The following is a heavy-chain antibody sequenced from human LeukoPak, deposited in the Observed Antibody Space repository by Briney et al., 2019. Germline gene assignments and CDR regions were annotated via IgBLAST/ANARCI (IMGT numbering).Heavy chain of an antibody. J-gene: IGHJ4*02. CDR1: GFTFTNHW. V-gene: IGHV3-7*01. D-gene: IGHD6-13*01. CDR2: IRQDGSDK. Sequence: GGSLRLSCAASGFTFTNHWMTWVRQAPGKGLEWVAYIRQDGSDKYYVDSVKGRFTISRDNAKNSLYLQLGSLRVEDTAVYYCARISSPGYFDYWGQGTLVTVSS. CDR3: ARISSPGYFDY.